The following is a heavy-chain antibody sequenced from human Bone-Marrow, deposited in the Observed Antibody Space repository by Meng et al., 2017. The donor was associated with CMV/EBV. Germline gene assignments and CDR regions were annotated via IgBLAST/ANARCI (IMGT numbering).Heavy chain of an antibody. Sequence: ETLSLTCVASGFTFSSYTINWVRQAPGKGLEWVSAISGSGGSTYYADPVTGRFTISRDNSKNTLYLQMNSLRADDTAVYYCAKGPVPAAIFSAFDIWGQGTMVTVSS. J-gene: IGHJ3*02. D-gene: IGHD2-2*01. CDR1: GFTFSSYT. CDR3: AKGPVPAAIFSAFDI. V-gene: IGHV3-23*01. CDR2: ISGSGGST.